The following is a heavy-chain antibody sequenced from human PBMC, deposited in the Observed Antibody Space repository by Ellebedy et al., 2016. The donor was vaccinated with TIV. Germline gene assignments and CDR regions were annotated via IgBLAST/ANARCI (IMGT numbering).Heavy chain of an antibody. J-gene: IGHJ6*02. D-gene: IGHD6-13*01. Sequence: GESLKISCAASGFSLSIYSLHWVRQAPGKGLEWVSYIGSSSLSKYYADSVKGRVTISRDNAKNSLYLQMNSLRAEDTAVYYCTRSRAAVQYYGMDVWGPGTTVTVS. CDR1: GFSLSIYS. CDR3: TRSRAAVQYYGMDV. V-gene: IGHV3-48*04. CDR2: IGSSSLSK.